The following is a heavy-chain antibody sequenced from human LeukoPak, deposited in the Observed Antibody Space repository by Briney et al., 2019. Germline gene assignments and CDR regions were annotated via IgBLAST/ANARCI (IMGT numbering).Heavy chain of an antibody. CDR1: GGTFSSYA. V-gene: IGHV1-69*05. CDR3: ARARLVGATTAFDY. D-gene: IGHD1-26*01. J-gene: IGHJ4*02. CDR2: IIPIFGTA. Sequence: SVKVSCKASGGTFSSYAISWVRQAPGQGLEWMGGIIPIFGTANYAQKFQGGVTITTDESTSTAYMELSSLRSEDTAVYYCARARLVGATTAFDYWGQGTLVTVSS.